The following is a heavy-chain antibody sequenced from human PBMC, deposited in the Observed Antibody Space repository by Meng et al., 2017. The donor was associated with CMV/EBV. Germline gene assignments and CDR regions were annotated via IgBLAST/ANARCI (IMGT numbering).Heavy chain of an antibody. V-gene: IGHV4-4*07. D-gene: IGHD2-2*01. CDR3: ARDLMNCSSTSCANWFDP. CDR2: IYTSGST. CDR1: GGSISSYY. Sequence: QVQLQESGPGRVKPSETLSLPCTVSGGSISSYYWSWIRQPAGKGLEWIGRIYTSGSTNYNPSLKSRVTMSVDTSKNQFSLKLSSVTAADTAVYYCARDLMNCSSTSCANWFDPWGQGTLVTVSS. J-gene: IGHJ5*02.